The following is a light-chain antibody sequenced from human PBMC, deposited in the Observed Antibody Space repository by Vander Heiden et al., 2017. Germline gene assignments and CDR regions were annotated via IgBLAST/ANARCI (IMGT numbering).Light chain of an antibody. CDR1: NSDVGSYNL. CDR3: CSYAGSSTYVV. Sequence: QSALTQPASVTGAPGQSSPISFTGTNSDVGSYNLVSWYQHHPGKAPKLMIYEVSKRPSGVSHRFSGSKSGNTASLTISGLQAEDEADYYCCSYAGSSTYVVFGGGTKLTVL. V-gene: IGLV2-23*02. CDR2: EVS. J-gene: IGLJ2*01.